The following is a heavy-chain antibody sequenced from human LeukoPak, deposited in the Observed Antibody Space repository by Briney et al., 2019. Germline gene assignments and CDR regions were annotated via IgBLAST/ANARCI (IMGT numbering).Heavy chain of an antibody. V-gene: IGHV1-18*01. D-gene: IGHD4-11*01. J-gene: IGHJ4*02. CDR3: ARDAIVRDYSNSDY. CDR2: ISTYNGNT. CDR1: GYTFTTYG. Sequence: ASVKVSCKASGYTFTTYGISWVRRAPGQGLEWMGWISTYNGNTNYAQKVQGRVSMTTDTSTSTAYMELRSLRSDDTAVYYCARDAIVRDYSNSDYWGQGTLVTVSS.